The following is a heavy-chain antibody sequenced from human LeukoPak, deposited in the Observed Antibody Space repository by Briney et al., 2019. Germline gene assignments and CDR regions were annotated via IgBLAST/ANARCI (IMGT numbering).Heavy chain of an antibody. J-gene: IGHJ2*01. V-gene: IGHV3-9*01. D-gene: IGHD2-21*02. CDR3: AKDYCGGDCYSGWYFDL. CDR1: GFTFDDYA. CDR2: ISCNSDTI. Sequence: GRSLRLSCAASGFTFDDYAMHWVRQAPGKGLEWVSGISCNSDTIAYADSVKGRFTISRDNAKNSPYLQMNSLRAEDTALYYCAKDYCGGDCYSGWYFDLWGRGTLVTVSS.